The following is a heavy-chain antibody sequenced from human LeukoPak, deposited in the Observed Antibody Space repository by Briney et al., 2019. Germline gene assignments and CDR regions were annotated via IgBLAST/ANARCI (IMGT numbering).Heavy chain of an antibody. J-gene: IGHJ6*03. D-gene: IGHD5-12*01. V-gene: IGHV1-2*02. CDR1: GYTFTGYY. CDR2: ITPNSGGT. CDR3: ARAGYGIVTTIDYYYYYYMDV. Sequence: ASVTVSCKASGYTFTGYYMHWVRQAPGQGLEWMGWITPNSGGTNYAQKFQGRVTMTRDTSISTAYMELSSLRSDDTAVYYCARAGYGIVTTIDYYYYYYMDVWGEGTTVTVSS.